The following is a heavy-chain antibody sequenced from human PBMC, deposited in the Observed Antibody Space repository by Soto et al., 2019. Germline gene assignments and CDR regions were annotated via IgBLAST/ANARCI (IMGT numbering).Heavy chain of an antibody. CDR1: GFTFSSYA. CDR2: ISGSGGST. Sequence: GGSLRLSCAASGFTFSSYAMSWVRQAPGKGLEWVSAISGSGGSTYYADSVKGRFTISRDNSKNTLYLQMNSLRAEDTAVYYCAKAGSPAVAGTDYYYGMDVWGQGTTVTVS. V-gene: IGHV3-23*01. CDR3: AKAGSPAVAGTDYYYGMDV. J-gene: IGHJ6*02. D-gene: IGHD6-19*01.